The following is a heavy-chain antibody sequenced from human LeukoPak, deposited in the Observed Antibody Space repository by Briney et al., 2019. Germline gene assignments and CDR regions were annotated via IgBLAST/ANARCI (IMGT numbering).Heavy chain of an antibody. CDR1: GFTFSSYA. D-gene: IGHD4-23*01. J-gene: IGHJ6*02. CDR2: ISYDGSNK. V-gene: IGHV3-30-3*01. Sequence: GRSLRLSCAASGFTFSSYAMHWVRQAPGKGLEWVAVISYDGSNKYYADSVKGRFTISRDNSKNTLYLQMNSLRAEDTAVYYCARDLDYGGNRAYYGMDVWGQGTTVTVSS. CDR3: ARDLDYGGNRAYYGMDV.